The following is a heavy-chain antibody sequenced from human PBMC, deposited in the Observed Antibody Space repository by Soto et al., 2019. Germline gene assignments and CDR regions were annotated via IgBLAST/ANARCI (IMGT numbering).Heavy chain of an antibody. D-gene: IGHD2-15*01. Sequence: GGSLRLSCAASGFRFSDYSMNWVRQAPGRGLEWVSYISSSSFTIHYADSVEGRFAISRDNAKNTLHLQMDSLRVEDTAVYYCARDDVLCDGGRCYGIPLDVWGKGTTVTVSS. V-gene: IGHV3-48*01. CDR2: ISSSSFTI. CDR3: ARDDVLCDGGRCYGIPLDV. CDR1: GFRFSDYS. J-gene: IGHJ6*04.